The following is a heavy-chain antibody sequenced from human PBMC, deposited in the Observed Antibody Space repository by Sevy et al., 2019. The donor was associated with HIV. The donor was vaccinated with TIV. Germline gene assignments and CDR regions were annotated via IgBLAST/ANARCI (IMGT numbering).Heavy chain of an antibody. CDR3: ARDGWTQPHDY. V-gene: IGHV3-23*01. D-gene: IGHD2-15*01. J-gene: IGHJ4*02. Sequence: GGCLRLSCAASGFTFSIYTMSWVRQAPGKGLEWVSTFCFGGSKIYYADSVKGRFTISRDNSRNTVYLQMNSLRADDTAVYYCARDGWTQPHDYWGQGTLVTVSS. CDR2: FCFGGSKI. CDR1: GFTFSIYT.